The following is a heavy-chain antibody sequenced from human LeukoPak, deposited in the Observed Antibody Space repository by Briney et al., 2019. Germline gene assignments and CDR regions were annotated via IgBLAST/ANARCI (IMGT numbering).Heavy chain of an antibody. CDR1: GGSISSHY. V-gene: IGHV4-59*11. CDR3: ARSPYSSSSWFDP. Sequence: SETLSLTCTVSGGSISSHYWSWIRQPPGKGLEWIGYIYYSGSTNYNPTLKSRVTISVDTSKNQFSLKLSSVTAADTAVYYCARSPYSSSSWFDPWGQGTLVTVSS. D-gene: IGHD6-6*01. J-gene: IGHJ5*02. CDR2: IYYSGST.